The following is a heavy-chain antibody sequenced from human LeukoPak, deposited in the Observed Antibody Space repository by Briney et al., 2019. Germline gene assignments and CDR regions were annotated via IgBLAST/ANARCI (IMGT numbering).Heavy chain of an antibody. V-gene: IGHV1-69*13. Sequence: SVKVSCXASGGTFSSYAISWVRQAPGQGLEWMGGIIPIFGTANYAQKFQGRVTITADESTSTAYMELSSLRSEDTAVYYCARAYSPYYDFWTGLFDYWGQGTLVTVSS. CDR1: GGTFSSYA. J-gene: IGHJ4*02. D-gene: IGHD3-3*01. CDR2: IIPIFGTA. CDR3: ARAYSPYYDFWTGLFDY.